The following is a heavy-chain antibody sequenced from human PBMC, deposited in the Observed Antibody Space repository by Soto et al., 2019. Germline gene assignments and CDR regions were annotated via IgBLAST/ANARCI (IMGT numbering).Heavy chain of an antibody. CDR2: IYPRDSQT. V-gene: IGHV5-51*06. CDR3: ATCNGLPNASEI. J-gene: IGHJ3*02. CDR1: GYSLTSYW. Sequence: GDSLNISPKGSGYSLTSYWNEWSRQMPGKGLVWMGVIYPRDSQTRYSPSFQGQVTIAADRSISSAYLQWSSLKASDTAMYYCATCNGLPNASEICGQGSMVTGSS.